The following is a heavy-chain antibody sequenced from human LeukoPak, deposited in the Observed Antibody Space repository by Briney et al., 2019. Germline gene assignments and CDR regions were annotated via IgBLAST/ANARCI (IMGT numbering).Heavy chain of an antibody. Sequence: GGSLRPSCAASGFSFSSYAMSWVRQAPGKGLEWVSSISGSGDNTYYAESVKGRFTISRDNSKNTLFLQINSLRAEDTAVFYCAKRSGYTTGWFFDFWGQGTLVTVSS. J-gene: IGHJ4*02. V-gene: IGHV3-23*01. D-gene: IGHD6-19*01. CDR1: GFSFSSYA. CDR2: ISGSGDNT. CDR3: AKRSGYTTGWFFDF.